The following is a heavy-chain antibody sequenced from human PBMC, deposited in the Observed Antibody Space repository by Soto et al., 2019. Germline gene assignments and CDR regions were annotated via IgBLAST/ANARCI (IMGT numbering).Heavy chain of an antibody. V-gene: IGHV4-34*01. CDR2: INHSGST. CDR3: AGQDIVVVVAATRWFDP. Sequence: PSETLSLTCAVYGGSFSGYYWSWIRQPPGKGLEWIGEINHSGSTNYNPSLKSRVTISVDTSKNQFSLKLSSVTAADTAVYYCAGQDIVVVVAATRWFDPWGQGTLVTVSS. J-gene: IGHJ5*02. D-gene: IGHD2-15*01. CDR1: GGSFSGYY.